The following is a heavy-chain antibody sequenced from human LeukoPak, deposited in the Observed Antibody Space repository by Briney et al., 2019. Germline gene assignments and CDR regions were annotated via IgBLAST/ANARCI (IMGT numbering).Heavy chain of an antibody. CDR2: ISYDGTTK. D-gene: IGHD3-22*01. Sequence: GGSLRLSCAASGFTFSDYYMSWIRQAPGKGLEWVTVISYDGTTKYYADSVKGRFTISRDNSRNTLYLQMNNLRTEDTAVYYCASPYYYDGSSYYHFFDHWGQGTLVTVSS. CDR1: GFTFSDYY. V-gene: IGHV3-30*03. J-gene: IGHJ4*02. CDR3: ASPYYYDGSSYYHFFDH.